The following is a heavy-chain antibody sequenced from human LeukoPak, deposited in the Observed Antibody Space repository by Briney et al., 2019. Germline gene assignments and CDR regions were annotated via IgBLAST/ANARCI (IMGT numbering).Heavy chain of an antibody. J-gene: IGHJ3*02. D-gene: IGHD2-2*02. CDR2: IYSGGST. V-gene: IGHV3-66*02. CDR3: ARGGYCSSTSCYRGAFDI. CDR1: GFTVSSNY. Sequence: GGSLRLSCAASGFTVSSNYMSWVRQAPGKGLEWVSVIYSGGSTYYSDSVKCRFTIYRDNSKNTLYLQMNSLRAEDTAVYYCARGGYCSSTSCYRGAFDIWGQGTMVTVSS.